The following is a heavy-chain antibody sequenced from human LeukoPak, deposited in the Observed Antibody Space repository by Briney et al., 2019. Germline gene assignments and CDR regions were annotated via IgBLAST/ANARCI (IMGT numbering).Heavy chain of an antibody. CDR3: AGTIFGVLTGPFDY. D-gene: IGHD3-3*01. J-gene: IGHJ4*02. CDR2: IYHSGST. V-gene: IGHV4-38-2*01. Sequence: SETLSLTCAVSGYSISSGYYWGWIRQPPGKGLEWIGSIYHSGSTYYNPSLKSRVTISVDTSKNQFSLKLSSVTAADTAIYYCAGTIFGVLTGPFDYWGQGTLVTVSS. CDR1: GYSISSGYY.